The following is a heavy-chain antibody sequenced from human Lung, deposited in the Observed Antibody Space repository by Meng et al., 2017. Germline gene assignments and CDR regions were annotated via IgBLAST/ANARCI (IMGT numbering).Heavy chain of an antibody. CDR2: INHSGST. CDR3: ARGPTTMAHDFDY. V-gene: IGHV4-34*01. CDR1: GGSFSDYY. Sequence: QVQIQQGGGVVLKPSETLSLTCVVAGGSFSDYYWSWIRQPPGKGLEGIGEINHSGSTNYNPSLESRATISVDTSQNNLSLKLSSVTAADSAVYYCARGPTTMAHDFDYWGQGTLVTVSS. D-gene: IGHD4-11*01. J-gene: IGHJ4*02.